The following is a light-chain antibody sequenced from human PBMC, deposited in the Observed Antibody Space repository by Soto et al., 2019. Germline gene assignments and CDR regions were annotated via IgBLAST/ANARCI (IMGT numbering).Light chain of an antibody. V-gene: IGLV2-14*01. CDR1: SSDVGGYNY. J-gene: IGLJ2*01. CDR3: SSYTSSSTLDVV. CDR2: DVS. Sequence: QSALTQPASVSGSPGQSITISCTGTSSDVGGYNYVSWYQQHPGKAPKLMIYDVSNRPSGVSNRFSGSKSGNTASLTSSGLQAEYEADYYCSSYTSSSTLDVVFGGGTKVTVL.